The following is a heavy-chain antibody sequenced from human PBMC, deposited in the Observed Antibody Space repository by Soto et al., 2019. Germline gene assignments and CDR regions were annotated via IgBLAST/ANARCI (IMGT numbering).Heavy chain of an antibody. J-gene: IGHJ4*02. CDR2: ISDSGDST. D-gene: IGHD6-13*01. CDR1: GFTFSSYG. CDR3: AQQSPYSNSWYDIDY. Sequence: EVQLLESGGDLVQPGGSLRLSCAASGFTFSSYGLNWVRQAPGKGLEWVSGISDSGDSTHYADSVKGRFTISRDNSKNTVYLQMNSLRAEDTAVYYCAQQSPYSNSWYDIDYWGQGTLVSVSS. V-gene: IGHV3-23*01.